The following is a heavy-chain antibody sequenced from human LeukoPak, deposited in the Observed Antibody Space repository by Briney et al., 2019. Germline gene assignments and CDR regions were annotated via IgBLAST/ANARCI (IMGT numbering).Heavy chain of an antibody. CDR3: LRRRTEYDILTGYYMKHYYYFDY. CDR1: GGSFRGYY. V-gene: IGHV4-34*01. D-gene: IGHD3-9*01. J-gene: IGHJ4*02. CDR2: INHSGST. Sequence: SETLSLTCAVYGGSFRGYYWSWIRQPPGKGLDWIGEINHSGSTNYNPSLKSRVTISVDTSKNQFSLKLSSVTAADTAVYYCLRRRTEYDILTGYYMKHYYYFDYWGQGTLVTVSS.